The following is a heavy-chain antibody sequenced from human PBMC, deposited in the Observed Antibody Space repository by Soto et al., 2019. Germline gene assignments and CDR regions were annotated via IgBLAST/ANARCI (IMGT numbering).Heavy chain of an antibody. CDR3: ARGSAYCSSTSCYPNWFDP. J-gene: IGHJ5*02. Sequence: LSLTCTVSGGSISSYYWSWIRQPPGRGLEWIGYIYYSGSTNYNPSLKSRVTISVDTSKNQFSLKLSSVTAADTAVYYCARGSAYCSSTSCYPNWFDPWGQGTLVTVSS. V-gene: IGHV4-59*01. CDR1: GGSISSYY. D-gene: IGHD2-2*01. CDR2: IYYSGST.